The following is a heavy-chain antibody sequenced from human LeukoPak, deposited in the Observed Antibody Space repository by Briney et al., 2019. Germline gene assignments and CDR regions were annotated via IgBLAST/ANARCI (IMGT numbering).Heavy chain of an antibody. J-gene: IGHJ6*02. V-gene: IGHV1-24*01. D-gene: IGHD2-15*01. CDR3: ATVYRCSGGSCYSLYYYGMDV. CDR2: FDPEDGET. CDR1: GYTLTELS. Sequence: ASVKVSCKVSGYTLTELSMHWVRQAPGEGLEWMGGFDPEDGETIYAQKFQGRVTMTEDTSTDTAYMELSSLRSEDTAVYYCATVYRCSGGSCYSLYYYGMDVWGQGTTVTVSS.